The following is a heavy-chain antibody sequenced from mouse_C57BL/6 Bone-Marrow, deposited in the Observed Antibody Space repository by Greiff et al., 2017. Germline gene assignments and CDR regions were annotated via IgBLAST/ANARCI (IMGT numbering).Heavy chain of an antibody. CDR1: GYTFTSYG. J-gene: IGHJ2*01. CDR3: ARKEANWDEGY. Sequence: QVQLQQSGAELARPGASVKLSCKASGYTFTSYGISWVKQRTGQGLEWIGEIYPRSGNTYYNEKFKGKATLTADKSTRTAYMALRSLTSEDYAVEFCARKEANWDEGYWGQGTTLTVSS. CDR2: IYPRSGNT. V-gene: IGHV1-81*01. D-gene: IGHD4-1*01.